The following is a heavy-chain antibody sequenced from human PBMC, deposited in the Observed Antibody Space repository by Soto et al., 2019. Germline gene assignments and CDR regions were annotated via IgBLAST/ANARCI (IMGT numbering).Heavy chain of an antibody. J-gene: IGHJ6*02. CDR2: IYSSGST. V-gene: IGHV4-61*01. Sequence: QVQLQESGPGLVKPSETLSLTCTVSGGSVSSDTHYWSWIRQPPGKRLEWIGFIYSSGSTNYNPSLKSRVTMSVDTSKNQFSLKLRSVIVAVTAVYHCARFVRSCSGTTCYTRADVWGQGTTVTVSS. D-gene: IGHD2-2*02. CDR1: GGSVSSDTHY. CDR3: ARFVRSCSGTTCYTRADV.